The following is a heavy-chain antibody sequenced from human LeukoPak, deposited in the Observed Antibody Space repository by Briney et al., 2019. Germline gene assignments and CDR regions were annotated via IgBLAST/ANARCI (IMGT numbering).Heavy chain of an antibody. V-gene: IGHV5-10-1*01. D-gene: IGHD6-13*01. Sequence: LGESLKISFKGSGXSFTTYWISWVRQMPGKGLEWMGRIDPSDSYTNYSPSFQGHVTISADKSFSTAYLQWTSLKASDTAMYYCARHAKAYGSSCDYWGQGTLVTVSS. CDR2: IDPSDSYT. CDR1: GXSFTTYW. J-gene: IGHJ4*02. CDR3: ARHAKAYGSSCDY.